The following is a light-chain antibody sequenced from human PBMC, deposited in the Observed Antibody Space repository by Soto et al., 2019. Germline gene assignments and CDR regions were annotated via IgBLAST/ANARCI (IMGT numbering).Light chain of an antibody. J-gene: IGKJ4*01. CDR3: QKYNNWPLT. V-gene: IGKV3D-15*01. CDR1: QSISRT. CDR2: DAS. Sequence: EIVLTQSPSTLSVSPGERATLSCSASQSISRTLAWYQQKPGQPPRLLIYDASTRATGFPARFSGSGSGTECNLTISSLQSQDVAVYYFQKYNNWPLTFGGGTMVEIK.